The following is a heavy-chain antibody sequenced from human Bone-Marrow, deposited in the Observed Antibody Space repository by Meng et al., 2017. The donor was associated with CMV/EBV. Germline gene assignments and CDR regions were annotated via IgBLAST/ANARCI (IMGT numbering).Heavy chain of an antibody. D-gene: IGHD6-19*01. Sequence: ASVKVSCKASGYTFTSYGISWVRQAPGQGLEWMGWISAYNGNTNYAQKLQGRVTMTTDTSTSTAYMELRSLRSDDTAVYYCAREDSSGWNRTFYFDFWGQGALVTVSS. V-gene: IGHV1-18*01. CDR1: GYTFTSYG. CDR3: AREDSSGWNRTFYFDF. CDR2: ISAYNGNT. J-gene: IGHJ4*02.